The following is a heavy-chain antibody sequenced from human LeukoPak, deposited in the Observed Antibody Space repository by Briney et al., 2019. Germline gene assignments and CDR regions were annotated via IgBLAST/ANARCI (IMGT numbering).Heavy chain of an antibody. D-gene: IGHD6-25*01. J-gene: IGHJ4*02. V-gene: IGHV4-39*01. Sequence: SETLSLTCTVSGGSISSSSYYWGWIRQPPGRGLEWIGSIYYSGSTYYNPSLKSRVTISVDTSKNQFSLKLNSVTAADTAVYYCARSSGWHLLLLDYWGQGTLVTVSS. CDR3: ARSSGWHLLLLDY. CDR2: IYYSGST. CDR1: GGSISSSSYY.